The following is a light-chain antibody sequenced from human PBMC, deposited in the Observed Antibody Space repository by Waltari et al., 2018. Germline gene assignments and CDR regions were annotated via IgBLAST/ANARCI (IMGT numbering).Light chain of an antibody. CDR1: SSNIGRNS. J-gene: IGLJ3*02. CDR2: RSD. Sequence: QSLLTQPPSISGAPGQRVTISCSGGSSNIGRNSVNWYEQVPGTAPKLLIFRSDQRPAGVPDRLSGPKSGTAASLTITGLLSADEADYICAAWDDSLNAWIFGGGTRLTVL. CDR3: AAWDDSLNAWI. V-gene: IGLV1-44*01.